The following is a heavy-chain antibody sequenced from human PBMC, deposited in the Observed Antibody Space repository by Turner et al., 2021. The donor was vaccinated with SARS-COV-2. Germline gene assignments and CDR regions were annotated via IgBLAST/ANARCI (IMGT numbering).Heavy chain of an antibody. J-gene: IGHJ4*01. CDR2: ISSTGHIT. Sequence: EVQLLESGGGLVQPGGSLRLSCEVSGSTQGDYAMSWVRQSPGKGLEWVSRISSTGHITHYADSVKGRFTISRDSVLSLQMNSLRVEDTAIYYCVQDVWHDNGDLFDYWGHGTLVTVSS. CDR1: GSTQGDYA. D-gene: IGHD4-17*01. CDR3: VQDVWHDNGDLFDY. V-gene: IGHV3-23*01.